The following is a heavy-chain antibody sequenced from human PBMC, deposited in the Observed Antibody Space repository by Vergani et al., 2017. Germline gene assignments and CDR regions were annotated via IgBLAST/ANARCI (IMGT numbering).Heavy chain of an antibody. CDR2: MNPKSGNT. V-gene: IGHV1-8*02. CDR1: GGTFSSNS. Sequence: QGQLAQSGAEVKKPGSSVKVSCKASGGTFSSNSISWVRQAPGQGLEWMGWMNPKSGNTAYAAKFQGRITMTRDSSTDTAYMEMKSLRSEDTAIYFCARGVLDSKCRHNWFGPWGQGTVVTVSS. D-gene: IGHD3/OR15-3a*01. J-gene: IGHJ5*02. CDR3: ARGVLDSKCRHNWFGP.